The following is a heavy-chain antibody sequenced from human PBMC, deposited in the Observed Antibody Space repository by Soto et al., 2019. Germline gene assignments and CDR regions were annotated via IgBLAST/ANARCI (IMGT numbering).Heavy chain of an antibody. V-gene: IGHV5-51*01. J-gene: IGHJ4*02. CDR2: IHPSDSDT. Sequence: GESLKISCEASGYDFSKHWIAWVRQMPGKGLECMGIIHPSDSDTRYSPSFQGQVTISVDKSTRTAYLQWSSLKASDTAMYYCARRNYFDYWGQGTLVTVSS. CDR3: ARRNYFDY. CDR1: GYDFSKHW.